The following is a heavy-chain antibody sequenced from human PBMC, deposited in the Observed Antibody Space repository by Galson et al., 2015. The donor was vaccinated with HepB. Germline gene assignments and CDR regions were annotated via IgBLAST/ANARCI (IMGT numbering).Heavy chain of an antibody. J-gene: IGHJ4*02. CDR2: VHPGDSDT. Sequence: QSGAEVKKPGESLKISCKGSGYSFTSYWIGWVRQMPGKGLQWMGIVHPGDSDTRYGPSFQGHVTMSVDKAINTAYLQWSRLKASDTAMYFCARRLQSTSWVVDYWGQGTLVTVSS. D-gene: IGHD1-26*01. CDR3: ARRLQSTSWVVDY. V-gene: IGHV5-51*01. CDR1: GYSFTSYW.